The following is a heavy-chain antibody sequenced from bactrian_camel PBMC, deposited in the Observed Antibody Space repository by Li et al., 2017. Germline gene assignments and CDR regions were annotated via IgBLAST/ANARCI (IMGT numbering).Heavy chain of an antibody. CDR3: ATDTSKTDISIMYRDY. J-gene: IGHJ4*01. CDR2: IPGSSSGTT. CDR1: GFTFSTTG. Sequence: EVQLVESGGGLVQPGGSLRLSCAASGFTFSTTGMNWVRQAPGKGLEWVSRIPGSSSGTTTYAASVKGRFIISRDNAENTLYLQMNSLKTGDTARYYCATDTSKTDISIMYRDYWGQGTQVTVS. D-gene: IGHD3*01. V-gene: IGHV3S42*01.